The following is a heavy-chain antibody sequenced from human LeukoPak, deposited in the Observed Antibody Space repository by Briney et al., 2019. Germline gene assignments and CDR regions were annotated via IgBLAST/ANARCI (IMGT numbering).Heavy chain of an antibody. J-gene: IGHJ4*02. D-gene: IGHD3-10*01. CDR3: ARSVITMVRGVIIYPPDY. Sequence: ASVKVSCKASGYTFTSYGISWVRQAPGQGLEWMGWISAYNGNTNYAQKLQGRVTMTTDTSTSTAYMELRSLRSDDTAVYYCARSVITMVRGVIIYPPDYWGQGTLVTVSS. CDR1: GYTFTSYG. CDR2: ISAYNGNT. V-gene: IGHV1-18*01.